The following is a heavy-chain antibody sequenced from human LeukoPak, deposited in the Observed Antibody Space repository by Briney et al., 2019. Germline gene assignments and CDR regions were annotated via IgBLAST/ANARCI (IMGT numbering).Heavy chain of an antibody. CDR1: GFTFNIYS. CDR3: ARKLGKWERLSPFDY. D-gene: IGHD1-26*01. V-gene: IGHV3-21*01. Sequence: GGSLRLSCAASGFTFNIYSMNWVRQAPGKGLEWVSSIRSSSDYIYYADSVKGRFTISRDTARRSLYLQMNSLRAEDTAVYCCARKLGKWERLSPFDYWGQGTLVTVSS. CDR2: IRSSSDYI. J-gene: IGHJ4*02.